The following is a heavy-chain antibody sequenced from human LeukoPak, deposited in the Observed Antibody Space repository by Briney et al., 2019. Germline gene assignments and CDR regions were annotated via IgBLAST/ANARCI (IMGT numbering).Heavy chain of an antibody. CDR3: AKDLSGPLIN. CDR2: ISYDGSNK. D-gene: IGHD5-12*01. CDR1: GFTFSSYG. J-gene: IGHJ4*02. V-gene: IGHV3-30*18. Sequence: RSGRSLRLSCAASGFTFSSYGMHWVRQAPGKGLEWVAVISYDGSNKYYADSVKGRFTISRDNSKNTLYLQMNSLRAEDTAVYYCAKDLSGPLINWGQGTLVTVSS.